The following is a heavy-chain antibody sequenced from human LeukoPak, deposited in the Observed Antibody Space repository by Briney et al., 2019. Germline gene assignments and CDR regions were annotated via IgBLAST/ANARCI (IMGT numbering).Heavy chain of an antibody. CDR2: ISSNGGST. D-gene: IGHD3-10*01. J-gene: IGHJ6*03. CDR3: ARAYGSGSYWDYYYYMDV. CDR1: GFTFSSYA. Sequence: PGGSLRLSCAASGFTFSSYAMHWVRQAPGKGLEYVSAISSNGGSTYYANSVKGRFTISRDNSKNTLYLQMGSLRAEDMAVYYCARAYGSGSYWDYYYYMDVWGKGTTVTISS. V-gene: IGHV3-64*01.